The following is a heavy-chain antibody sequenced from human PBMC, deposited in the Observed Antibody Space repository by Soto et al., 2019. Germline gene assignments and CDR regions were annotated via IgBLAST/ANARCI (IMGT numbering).Heavy chain of an antibody. J-gene: IGHJ3*02. Sequence: GGSLRLSCAASGFTFSNAWMSWVRQAPGKGLEWVGRIKSKTDGGTTDYAAPVKGRFTISRDDSKNTLYLQMNSLKTEDTAVYYCTTDGSSWPNDAFDIWGQGKMVTVSS. CDR3: TTDGSSWPNDAFDI. D-gene: IGHD6-13*01. CDR2: IKSKTDGGTT. V-gene: IGHV3-15*01. CDR1: GFTFSNAW.